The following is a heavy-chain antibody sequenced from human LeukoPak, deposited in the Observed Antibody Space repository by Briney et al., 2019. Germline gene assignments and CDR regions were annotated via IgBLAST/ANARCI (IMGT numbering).Heavy chain of an antibody. CDR3: AKAGGFSYYYGMDV. V-gene: IGHV3-53*01. Sequence: GSLRLSCAASGFTVSSNYMSWVRQAPGKGLEWVSVIYSGGSTYYADSVKGRFTISRDNSKNTLYLQMNSLRAEDTALYYCAKAGGFSYYYGMDVWGQGTTVTVSS. CDR1: GFTVSSNY. CDR2: IYSGGST. J-gene: IGHJ6*02. D-gene: IGHD3-3*01.